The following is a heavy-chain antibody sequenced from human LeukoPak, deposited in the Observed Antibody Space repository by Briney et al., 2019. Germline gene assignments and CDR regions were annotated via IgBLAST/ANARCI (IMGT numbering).Heavy chain of an antibody. V-gene: IGHV3-48*01. CDR3: TRDQEGSDY. J-gene: IGHJ4*02. CDR1: GFTFSSFS. CDR2: ITRSSSAK. Sequence: GGSLRLSCVASGFTFSSFSMNWVRQAPGKGLEWVSYITRSSSAKFYADSVKGRFTNSRDNAENLLYLQMNSLRAEDTAVYYCTRDQEGSDYWGQGTLVTVSS.